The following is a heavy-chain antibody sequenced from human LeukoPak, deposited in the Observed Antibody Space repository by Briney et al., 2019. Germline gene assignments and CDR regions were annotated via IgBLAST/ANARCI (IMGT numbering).Heavy chain of an antibody. CDR1: GGSFSGYY. CDR2: INHSVST. CDR3: ARGLGARDY. D-gene: IGHD1-26*01. J-gene: IGHJ4*02. Sequence: PSESLSLTCAVYGGSFSGYYWSWVRQPPGKGLEWVGEINHSVSTNYNPYLKSRVTISVDTSKNQFSLKLSSVTAADTAVYYCARGLGARDYWGQGTLVTVSS. V-gene: IGHV4-34*01.